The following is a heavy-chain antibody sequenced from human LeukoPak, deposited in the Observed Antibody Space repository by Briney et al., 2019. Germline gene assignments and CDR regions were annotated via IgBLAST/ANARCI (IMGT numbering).Heavy chain of an antibody. CDR2: ISGDGGIT. J-gene: IGHJ6*02. CDR1: EFTFNTYA. CDR3: AKSSGPGGYYYYGMDV. D-gene: IGHD3-22*01. Sequence: GSLRLSCAASEFTFNTYAVSWVRQAPGKGLEWVSAISGDGGITYYADSVRGRFTISRDNSKSTLYLQMNSLRAEDTAVYYCAKSSGPGGYYYYGMDVWGQGTTVTVSS. V-gene: IGHV3-23*01.